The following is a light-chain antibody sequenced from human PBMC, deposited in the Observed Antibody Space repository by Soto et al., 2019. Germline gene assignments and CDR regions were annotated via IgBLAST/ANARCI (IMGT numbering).Light chain of an antibody. CDR2: EVN. CDR1: SSDVGGSNY. Sequence: QSVLTQPPSASGSPGQSVTISCTGASSDVGGSNYVSWHQQHPGKAPKLMIYEVNKRPSGVPDRFSGSKSGNTASLTVSGLRAEDEADYYCSSYGGNYNYVFGTGTKLTVL. V-gene: IGLV2-8*01. J-gene: IGLJ1*01. CDR3: SSYGGNYNYV.